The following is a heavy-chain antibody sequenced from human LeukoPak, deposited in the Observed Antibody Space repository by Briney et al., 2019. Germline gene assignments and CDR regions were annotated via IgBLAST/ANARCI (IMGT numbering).Heavy chain of an antibody. CDR1: GFIVNSYA. J-gene: IGHJ4*02. CDR3: ARWAIAFYDSACYFDY. CDR2: LPNGGVSK. D-gene: IGHD3-22*01. V-gene: IGHV3-23*01. Sequence: GGSLRLSCAASGFIVNSYAMTWVRQAPGKGLEWVAALPNGGVSKHYADSVKGRFTISRDNSKSTLYLEMDSLRAEDTAVYYCARWAIAFYDSACYFDYWGQGTLVTVSS.